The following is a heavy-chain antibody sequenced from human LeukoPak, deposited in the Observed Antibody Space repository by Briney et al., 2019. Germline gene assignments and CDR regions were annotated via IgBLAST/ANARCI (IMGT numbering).Heavy chain of an antibody. V-gene: IGHV1-69*13. CDR1: GCTFSRYA. Sequence: SVKVSCKASGCTFSRYAISWVRQAPGQGLEWMGGIIPIFGTANDAQKFQGRVTITADESTSTAYMEVSSLRSEDTAVYYCARAYSGYDFFDYWGQGILVTVSS. J-gene: IGHJ4*02. CDR3: ARAYSGYDFFDY. D-gene: IGHD5-12*01. CDR2: IIPIFGTA.